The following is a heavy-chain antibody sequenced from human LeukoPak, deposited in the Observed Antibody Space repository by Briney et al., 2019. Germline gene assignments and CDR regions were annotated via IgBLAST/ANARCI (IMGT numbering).Heavy chain of an antibody. CDR3: AKEPRVATIEIFDY. Sequence: GVSLRLSCAASGFTFSSYAMSWVRQAPGKGLEWVSSISGGGGVTYYADPVKGRFTISRDNSKNTVYLQMNSLRAEDTAVYYCAKEPRVATIEIFDYWGQGTLVTVSS. CDR1: GFTFSSYA. D-gene: IGHD5-12*01. CDR2: ISGGGGVT. V-gene: IGHV3-23*01. J-gene: IGHJ4*02.